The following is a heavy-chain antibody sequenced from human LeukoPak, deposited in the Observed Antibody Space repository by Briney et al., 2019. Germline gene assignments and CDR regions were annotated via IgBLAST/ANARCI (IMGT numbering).Heavy chain of an antibody. V-gene: IGHV1-18*01. CDR2: ISAYNGNT. J-gene: IGHJ6*03. D-gene: IGHD6-19*01. Sequence: GASVKVSCKASGYTFTSYGISWVRQAPGQGLEWMGWISAYNGNTNYAQKLQGRVTMTTDTSTSTAYMELRSLRSDDTAVYYCARDVAVAVMIGNYYYYMDVWGKGTTVTVSS. CDR1: GYTFTSYG. CDR3: ARDVAVAVMIGNYYYYMDV.